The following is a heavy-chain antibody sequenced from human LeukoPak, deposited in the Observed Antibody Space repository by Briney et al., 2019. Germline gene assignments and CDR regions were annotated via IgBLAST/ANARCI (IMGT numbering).Heavy chain of an antibody. CDR3: AKIGRMYDFWTGYYEEEVDYMDI. V-gene: IGHV3-23*01. Sequence: GGSLRLSCAASGFTFSSYAMSWVRQAPGKGLEWVSAISGSGGNTKHADSVKGRFSVSRDNSKNTLYLQMNSLRAEDTAVYYCAKIGRMYDFWTGYYEEEVDYMDIWGKGTTVTVSS. D-gene: IGHD3-3*01. CDR2: ISGSGGNT. J-gene: IGHJ6*03. CDR1: GFTFSSYA.